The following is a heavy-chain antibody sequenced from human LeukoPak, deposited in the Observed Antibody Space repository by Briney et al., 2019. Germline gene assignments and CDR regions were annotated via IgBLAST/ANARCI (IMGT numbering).Heavy chain of an antibody. CDR1: GGSFSGYY. V-gene: IGHV4-34*01. CDR3: SILAAAAVDY. Sequence: SETLSLNCAVYGGSFSGYYWSWIRQPPGKGLEWIGEINHSGSTNYNPSLKRRATISVDTSKNQFSLELSSVTAADTAVYYCSILAAAAVDYWGQGTLVTVSS. CDR2: INHSGST. D-gene: IGHD6-13*01. J-gene: IGHJ4*02.